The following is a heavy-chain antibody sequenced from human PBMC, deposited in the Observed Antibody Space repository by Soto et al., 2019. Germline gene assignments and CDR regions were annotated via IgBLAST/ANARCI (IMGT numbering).Heavy chain of an antibody. CDR1: GYTFTSYA. CDR3: ARWSGYYYVDY. V-gene: IGHV1-3*01. Sequence: QVQLVQSGAEVKKPGASVKVSCKASGYTFTSYAVHWVRQAPGQRREWMGWINAGNGNTKYSQKLQGRVTITSDTSASTAYMELSSLRSEDTAVYYCARWSGYYYVDYWGQGTLVTVSS. D-gene: IGHD3-3*01. CDR2: INAGNGNT. J-gene: IGHJ4*02.